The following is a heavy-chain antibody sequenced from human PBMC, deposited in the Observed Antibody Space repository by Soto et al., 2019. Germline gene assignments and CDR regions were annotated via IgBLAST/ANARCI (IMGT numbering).Heavy chain of an antibody. CDR1: GFTFSIYG. CDR2: ISHDGRNK. CDR3: AKDQAWGGHYGMDV. D-gene: IGHD7-27*01. Sequence: QVQLVESGGGVVQPGKSLRLSCAASGFTFSIYGMHWVRQAPGKGLEWVAVISHDGRNKDYADSVKGRFTISRDNSKNTLYLQMNSLRVEDTAVDYCAKDQAWGGHYGMDVWGQGTTVTVSS. V-gene: IGHV3-30*18. J-gene: IGHJ6*02.